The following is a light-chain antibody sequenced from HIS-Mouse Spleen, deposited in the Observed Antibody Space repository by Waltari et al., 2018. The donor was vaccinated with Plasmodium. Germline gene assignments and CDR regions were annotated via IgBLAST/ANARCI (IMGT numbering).Light chain of an antibody. CDR1: ALPKKY. CDR3: YSTDSSGNHRV. Sequence: SYQLTQPPSASVSAGQTASITCSGDALPKKYAYWYQQRSGTAPVLVIYEDSKRPSGSPGRFAGSSSGTMATLTIGGAQVEDEADDYCYSTDSSGNHRVFGGGTKLTVL. CDR2: EDS. J-gene: IGLJ3*02. V-gene: IGLV3-10*01.